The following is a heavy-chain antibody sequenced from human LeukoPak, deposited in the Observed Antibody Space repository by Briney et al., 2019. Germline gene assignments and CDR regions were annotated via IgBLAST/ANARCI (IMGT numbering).Heavy chain of an antibody. J-gene: IGHJ4*02. CDR3: ARDRGIMVRGEVGFDY. D-gene: IGHD3-10*01. CDR2: IYYSGST. Sequence: SETLSLTCTVSGGSISNYYWSWIRQPPGKGLEWIGYIYYSGSTNYNPSLKSRVTISVDTSKNQFSLKLSSVTAADTAVYYCARDRGIMVRGEVGFDYWGQGTLVTVSS. V-gene: IGHV4-59*01. CDR1: GGSISNYY.